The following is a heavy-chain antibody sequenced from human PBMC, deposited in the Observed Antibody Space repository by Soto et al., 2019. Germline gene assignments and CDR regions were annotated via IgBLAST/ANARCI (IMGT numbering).Heavy chain of an antibody. CDR3: AKDDGSGWYLSDAFDI. CDR1: GFTFRSYA. Sequence: EVQLLESGGGLVQPGGSLRLSCAASGFTFRSYAMSWVRQAPGKGLEWVSIISGFGDTTYYADSVKGRFTISRDNSKNTLYLQMNSLRAEDTAVYYCAKDDGSGWYLSDAFDIWGQGTMVTVSS. D-gene: IGHD6-19*01. J-gene: IGHJ3*02. CDR2: ISGFGDTT. V-gene: IGHV3-23*01.